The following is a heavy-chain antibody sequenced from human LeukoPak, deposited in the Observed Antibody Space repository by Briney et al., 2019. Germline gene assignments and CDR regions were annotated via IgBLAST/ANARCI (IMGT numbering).Heavy chain of an antibody. J-gene: IGHJ6*02. CDR1: GFTVSSKY. V-gene: IGHV3-53*01. CDR3: ARDLNKYRYGYEYYYGMDV. CDR2: IYNDGST. Sequence: GGSLRLSCAASGFTVSSKYMSWVRQAPGKGLEWVSVIYNDGSTYYADSVKGRFTISRDNSKNTLYLQMNSLRAEDTAVYYCARDLNKYRYGYEYYYGMDVWGQGTTVIVSS. D-gene: IGHD5-18*01.